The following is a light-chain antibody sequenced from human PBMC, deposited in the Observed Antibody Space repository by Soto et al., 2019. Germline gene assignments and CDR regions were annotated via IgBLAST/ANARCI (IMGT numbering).Light chain of an antibody. V-gene: IGKV1-5*03. J-gene: IGKJ1*01. CDR2: KAS. Sequence: DIQMTQSTSTLSASVGDRVTITCRASQSISSWLAWYQQKPGKAPKLLIYKASSLESGVPSRFSGSGSGTEFTLTISSLQPDDFATYYCQQYNSDPWTFGQGTKVEIK. CDR3: QQYNSDPWT. CDR1: QSISSW.